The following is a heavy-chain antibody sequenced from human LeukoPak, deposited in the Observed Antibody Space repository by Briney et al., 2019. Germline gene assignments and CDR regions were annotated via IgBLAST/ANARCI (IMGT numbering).Heavy chain of an antibody. Sequence: GGSLRLSCEASGFTFSNYWMHWVRHAPGKGLMWVSQISTDGSQTFYADSVKGRFTISRDNAKNTLFLQMDSLRPEDTAVYYCVRSLRSADFWGQGTLVTVSS. CDR3: VRSLRSADF. CDR2: ISTDGSQT. V-gene: IGHV3-74*01. CDR1: GFTFSNYW. J-gene: IGHJ4*02.